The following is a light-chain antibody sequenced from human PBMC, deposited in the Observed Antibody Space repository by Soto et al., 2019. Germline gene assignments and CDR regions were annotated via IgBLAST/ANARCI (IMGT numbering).Light chain of an antibody. Sequence: EIVMTQSPATLSVSPGGRATLSCRASQSISDTLAWYQQKPGQAPRLLIYGESRRATGFPARFSGSGSGTDFTLTISRLEPEDFAVYYCQQRSNWLTFGGGTKVDNK. V-gene: IGKV3-11*01. CDR2: GES. J-gene: IGKJ4*01. CDR1: QSISDT. CDR3: QQRSNWLT.